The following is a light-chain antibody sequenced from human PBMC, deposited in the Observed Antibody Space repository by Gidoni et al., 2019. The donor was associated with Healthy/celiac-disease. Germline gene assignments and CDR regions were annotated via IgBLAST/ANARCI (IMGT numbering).Light chain of an antibody. CDR3: CSYAGSSRV. J-gene: IGLJ3*02. CDR2: EVS. Sequence: QSALTQPASVSGSPGQSITISCTGTSSDVGSYNLVSWYQQHPGKAPKLMIYEVSKRPSGVSNRFSGSKSGNTASLTISGLQAEDEADYYCCSYAGSSRVFGGGTMLTVL. CDR1: SSDVGSYNL. V-gene: IGLV2-23*02.